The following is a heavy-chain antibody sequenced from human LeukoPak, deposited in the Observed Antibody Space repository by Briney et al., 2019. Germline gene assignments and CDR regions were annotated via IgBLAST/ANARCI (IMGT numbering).Heavy chain of an antibody. CDR2: FTNHHTT. CDR3: AKEGYDILTGYRTNWFDP. Sequence: KSGGSLRLSCAASGFTFSSYAMTWVRQAPGKGLEWVSTFTNHHTTYYTDSVKGRFTISRDNSKNTLYLQMDSVRPEDTAVYYCAKEGYDILTGYRTNWFDPWGQGTLVTVSS. CDR1: GFTFSSYA. J-gene: IGHJ5*02. D-gene: IGHD3-9*01. V-gene: IGHV3-23*01.